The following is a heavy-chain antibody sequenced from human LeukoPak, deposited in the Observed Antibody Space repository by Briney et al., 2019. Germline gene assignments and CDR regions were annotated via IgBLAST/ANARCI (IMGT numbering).Heavy chain of an antibody. Sequence: SETLSLTCTVSGGSLSSYYWNWIRQPAGKGLEWIGRIYTSGSPNYNPSLKSGLTMSVDTSNNQFSLKLSSVTAADTAVYYCAGTDYNNGWNPFHFWGQGTLVTVSS. J-gene: IGHJ4*02. CDR1: GGSLSSYY. CDR2: IYTSGSP. CDR3: AGTDYNNGWNPFHF. V-gene: IGHV4-4*07. D-gene: IGHD6-19*01.